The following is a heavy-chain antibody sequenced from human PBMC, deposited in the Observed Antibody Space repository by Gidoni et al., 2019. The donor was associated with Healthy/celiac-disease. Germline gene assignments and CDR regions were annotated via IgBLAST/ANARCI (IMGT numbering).Heavy chain of an antibody. CDR3: AAWDYYDSSGWDY. D-gene: IGHD3-22*01. CDR1: GFTFSSYA. J-gene: IGHJ4*02. Sequence: EVQLVESGGGLVQPGGSLRLSCAASGFTFSSYAMGWVRQAPGKGLEWVSAISGSGGSTYYADSVKGRFTISRDNSKNTLYLQMNSLRAEDTAVYYCAAWDYYDSSGWDYWGQGTLVTVSS. V-gene: IGHV3-23*04. CDR2: ISGSGGST.